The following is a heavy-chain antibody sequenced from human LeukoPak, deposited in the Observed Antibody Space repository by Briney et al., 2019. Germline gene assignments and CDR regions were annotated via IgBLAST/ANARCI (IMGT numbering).Heavy chain of an antibody. V-gene: IGHV3-48*04. Sequence: GGSLRLSCAASGFTFSSYSMNWVRQAPGKGLEWVSYISSSSSTIYYADSVKGRFTISRDNAKNSLYLQMNSLRAEDTAVYYCARDRNYGAFDIWGQGTMVTVSS. CDR3: ARDRNYGAFDI. J-gene: IGHJ3*02. CDR1: GFTFSSYS. CDR2: ISSSSSTI. D-gene: IGHD3-16*01.